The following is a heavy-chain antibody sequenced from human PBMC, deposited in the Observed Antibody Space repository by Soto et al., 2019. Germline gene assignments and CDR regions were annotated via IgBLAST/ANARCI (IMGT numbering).Heavy chain of an antibody. CDR3: ARRGGGVVLAATTPFDY. CDR1: SGSITSANW. V-gene: IGHV4-4*01. J-gene: IGHJ4*02. D-gene: IGHD2-15*01. CDR2: IYHSGST. Sequence: QVPLQESGPRLMRPSGTLSLTCTVSSGSITSANWWSWVRQPPGRGLEWIGEIYHSGSTNYNLSLKIRVTLSVDKSKNQFSLSLSSVTAADTAMYCCARRGGGVVLAATTPFDYWGQGTLVTVSS.